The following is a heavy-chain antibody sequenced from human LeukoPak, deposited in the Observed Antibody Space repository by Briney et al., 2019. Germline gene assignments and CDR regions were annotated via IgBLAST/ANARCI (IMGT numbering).Heavy chain of an antibody. J-gene: IGHJ4*02. CDR3: ARQGLDYDILTGYDY. V-gene: IGHV4-59*08. Sequence: KPSETLSLTCTVSGGSISSYYWSWIRQPPGKGLEWIGYIYYSGSTNYNPSLKSRVTISVDTSKNQFSLKLSSVTAADTAVYYCARQGLDYDILTGYDYWGQGTLVTVSS. CDR2: IYYSGST. CDR1: GGSISSYY. D-gene: IGHD3-9*01.